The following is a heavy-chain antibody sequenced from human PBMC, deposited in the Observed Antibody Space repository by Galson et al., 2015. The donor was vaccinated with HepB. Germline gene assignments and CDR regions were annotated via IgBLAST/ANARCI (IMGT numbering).Heavy chain of an antibody. CDR3: TTPLWFGEFDAFDI. V-gene: IGHV3-15*01. Sequence: SLRLSCAASGFTFSNAWMSWVRQAPGKGLEWVGRIKSKTDGGITDYAAPVKGRFTISRDDSKNTLYLQMNSLKTEDTAVYYCTTPLWFGEFDAFDIWGQGTMVTVSS. J-gene: IGHJ3*02. CDR2: IKSKTDGGIT. CDR1: GFTFSNAW. D-gene: IGHD3-10*01.